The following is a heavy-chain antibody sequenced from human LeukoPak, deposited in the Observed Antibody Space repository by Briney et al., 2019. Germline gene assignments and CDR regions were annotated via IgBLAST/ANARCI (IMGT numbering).Heavy chain of an antibody. Sequence: QTGGSLRLSCAASGFTFSSYGMSWVRQAPGKGLEWVSAISGSGGSTYYADSVKGRFTISRDNAKNSLYLQMNSLRAEDTAVYYCARGGGSYSDWFDPWGQGTLVTVSS. V-gene: IGHV3-23*01. J-gene: IGHJ5*02. CDR3: ARGGGSYSDWFDP. CDR1: GFTFSSYG. CDR2: ISGSGGST. D-gene: IGHD1-26*01.